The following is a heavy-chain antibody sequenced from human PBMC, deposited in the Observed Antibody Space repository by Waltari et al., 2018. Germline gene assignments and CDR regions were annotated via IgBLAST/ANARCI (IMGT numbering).Heavy chain of an antibody. Sequence: QVQLQASGPGLACPSQTLSLPCAVPGSSISRGAYWGWIRQPPGKGLEWIGSIYHSGSTYYNPSLKSRVTISVDTSKNHFSLWLTSVTAADTAVYYCARNMTTLTTGAFDVWGQGTMVTVSS. V-gene: IGHV4-38-2*01. CDR3: ARNMTTLTTGAFDV. J-gene: IGHJ3*01. CDR1: GSSISRGAY. D-gene: IGHD4-17*01. CDR2: IYHSGST.